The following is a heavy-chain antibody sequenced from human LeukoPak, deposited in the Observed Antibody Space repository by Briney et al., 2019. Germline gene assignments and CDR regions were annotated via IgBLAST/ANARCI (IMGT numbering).Heavy chain of an antibody. CDR2: INPSGGST. V-gene: IGHV1-46*01. Sequence: ASVKVSCKASGGTFSSYAISWVRQAPGQGLEWMGIINPSGGSTSYAQKFQGRVTMTRDTSTSTVYMELSSLRSEDTAVYYCATPSGNYWGQGTLVTVSS. J-gene: IGHJ4*02. CDR1: GGTFSSYA. CDR3: ATPSGNY. D-gene: IGHD1-26*01.